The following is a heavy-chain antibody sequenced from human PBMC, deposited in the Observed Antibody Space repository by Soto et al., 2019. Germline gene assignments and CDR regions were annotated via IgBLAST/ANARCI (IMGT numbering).Heavy chain of an antibody. V-gene: IGHV1-69*02. CDR2: VNPIVSMS. D-gene: IGHD3-10*01. J-gene: IGHJ4*02. CDR1: GDTFNFYS. CDR3: ASSYGSGYRAFDY. Sequence: QVQLVQSGAEVKRPGSSVKVSCKASGDTFNFYSINWVRQAPGLGLEWMGRVNPIVSMSNYAQKLQGRVTMSADNYTSTAYMVLSSLISEDTAIYYCASSYGSGYRAFDYWGQGALVTVSS.